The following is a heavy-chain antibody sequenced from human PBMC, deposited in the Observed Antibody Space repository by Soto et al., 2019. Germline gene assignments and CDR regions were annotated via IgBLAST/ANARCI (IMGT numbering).Heavy chain of an antibody. Sequence: QVQLVESGGGVVQPGRSLRLSCAASGFIFSDYGMHWVRQAPGKGLEWVTLMSYDGSKEYYADSVKGRFTISRDNSKNTLYLQMNSLSAEDSAVYYCAKDGRTAAFDYWGQGTLVIVSS. V-gene: IGHV3-30*18. CDR1: GFIFSDYG. J-gene: IGHJ4*02. D-gene: IGHD6-13*01. CDR3: AKDGRTAAFDY. CDR2: MSYDGSKE.